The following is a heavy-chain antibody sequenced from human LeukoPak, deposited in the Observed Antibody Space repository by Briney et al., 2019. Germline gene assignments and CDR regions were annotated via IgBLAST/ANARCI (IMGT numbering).Heavy chain of an antibody. V-gene: IGHV4-34*01. D-gene: IGHD3-22*01. CDR1: GGSFSGYH. J-gene: IGHJ6*03. Sequence: SETLSLTCAVYGGSFSGYHWTWIRQSPGKGLEWIGDINPSGSTYYNPSLKSRLTISIDTSKNQFSLKLRSVTAADTAVYYCARGRHDVTMIVVVMTSVTYYLDVWGKGTTVTVS. CDR2: INPSGST. CDR3: ARGRHDVTMIVVVMTSVTYYLDV.